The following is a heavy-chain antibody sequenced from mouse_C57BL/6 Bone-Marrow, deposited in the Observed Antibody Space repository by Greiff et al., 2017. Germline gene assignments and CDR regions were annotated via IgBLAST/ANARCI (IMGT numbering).Heavy chain of an antibody. CDR1: GYTFTSYW. J-gene: IGHJ4*01. CDR2: IDPTDSYT. CDR3: SRAPAYLYAMDY. Sequence: QVQLQQPGAELVMPGASVKLSCKASGYTFTSYWMHWVKQRPGQGLEWIGEIDPTDSYTNYNQQFKGKATLTVDQSSSTAYMQLNRLTSEDSAVYYCSRAPAYLYAMDYWGQGTSVTVSS. D-gene: IGHD5-5*01. V-gene: IGHV1-69*01.